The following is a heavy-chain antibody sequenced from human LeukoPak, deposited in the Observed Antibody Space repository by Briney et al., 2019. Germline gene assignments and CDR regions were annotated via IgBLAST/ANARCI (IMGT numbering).Heavy chain of an antibody. CDR3: ARDIWNLRLIYY. V-gene: IGHV1-2*02. CDR2: VNPNSGAT. CDR1: GYTFTDYY. J-gene: IGHJ4*02. D-gene: IGHD3-16*01. Sequence: ASVKVSCKASGYTFTDYYLHWVRQAPGQGPEWMGWVNPNSGATKYAQNFQGRVTMTGDTSISTGYMELSGLTSDDTAVYYCARDIWNLRLIYYWGQGTLVTVSS.